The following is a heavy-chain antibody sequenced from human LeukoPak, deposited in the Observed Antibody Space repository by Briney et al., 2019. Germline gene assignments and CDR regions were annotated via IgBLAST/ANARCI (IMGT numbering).Heavy chain of an antibody. CDR3: ARMYYYGSGSYYNLDY. V-gene: IGHV3-7*01. CDR2: IKQDGSEK. Sequence: ETSETLSLTCAVYGGSFSGYYWSWIRQPPGKGLEWVANIKQDGSEKYYVDSVKGRFTISRDNAKNSLYLQMNSLRVEDTAVYYCARMYYYGSGSYYNLDYWGRGTLVTVSS. CDR1: GGSFSGYY. J-gene: IGHJ4*02. D-gene: IGHD3-10*01.